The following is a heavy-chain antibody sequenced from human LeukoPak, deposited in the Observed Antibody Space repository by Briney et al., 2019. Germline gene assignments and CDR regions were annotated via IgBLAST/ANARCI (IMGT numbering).Heavy chain of an antibody. Sequence: GGSLRLSCAASGFTFSDYYMSWIRQARGKGLEWVSYISSSSTMYYADSVKGRFSISRDNAKNSLYLQMNSLRAEDTAVYYCARDHHRRLYDSQARDTFDIWGQGTMVTVSS. CDR1: GFTFSDYY. D-gene: IGHD3-22*01. CDR3: ARDHHRRLYDSQARDTFDI. CDR2: ISSSSTM. V-gene: IGHV3-69-1*01. J-gene: IGHJ3*02.